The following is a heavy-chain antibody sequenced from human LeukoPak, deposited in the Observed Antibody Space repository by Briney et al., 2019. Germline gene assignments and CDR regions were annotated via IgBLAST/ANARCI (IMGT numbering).Heavy chain of an antibody. D-gene: IGHD3-3*01. CDR2: IYYSGST. Sequence: PSETLSPTCSVSGGSISSYYWSWIRQPPGKGLEWIGYIYYSGSTNYNPSLKSRVTISVDTSKNQFSLKLSSVTAADTAVYYCARSDQSGYYYLDYWGQGTLVTVSS. CDR3: ARSDQSGYYYLDY. J-gene: IGHJ4*02. CDR1: GGSISSYY. V-gene: IGHV4-59*01.